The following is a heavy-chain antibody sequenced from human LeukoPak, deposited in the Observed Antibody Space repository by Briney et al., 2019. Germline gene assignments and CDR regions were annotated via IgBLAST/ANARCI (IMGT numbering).Heavy chain of an antibody. Sequence: GGSLRLSCATSGFTFSNYAMHWVRQAPGKGLEGVAVVSYDGSNEYYADSVRGRCTISRDNSKNTLYLQMNSLRAEDTAVYYCARYRLASSGYLNYWGQGTLVTVSS. CDR2: VSYDGSNE. CDR1: GFTFSNYA. J-gene: IGHJ4*02. V-gene: IGHV3-30-3*01. D-gene: IGHD3-22*01. CDR3: ARYRLASSGYLNY.